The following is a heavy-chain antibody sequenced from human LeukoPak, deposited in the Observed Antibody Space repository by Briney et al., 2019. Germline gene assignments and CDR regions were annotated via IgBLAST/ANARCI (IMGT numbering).Heavy chain of an antibody. CDR3: AKAYGSGWAPFDY. J-gene: IGHJ4*02. CDR1: GFTFSSYA. D-gene: IGHD6-19*01. V-gene: IGHV3-23*01. Sequence: GGSLRLSCAASGFTFSSYAMSWVRQAPGKGLEWVSTISGSGGSTDYADSVKGRFTISKDNSKNTLYLQMNSLRAEDTAVYYCAKAYGSGWAPFDYWGQGTLVTVSS. CDR2: ISGSGGST.